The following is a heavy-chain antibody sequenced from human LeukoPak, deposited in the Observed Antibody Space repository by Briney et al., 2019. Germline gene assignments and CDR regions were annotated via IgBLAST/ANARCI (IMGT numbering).Heavy chain of an antibody. J-gene: IGHJ3*02. Sequence: SGGSLRLSCAASGLTFSSYGMHWVRQAPGKGLEWVAFIRYGGSNKYYADSVKGRFTISRDNSKNTLYLQMNSLRAEDTAVYYCAKDKHPVVAAAYGDAFDIWGQGTMVTVSS. CDR2: IRYGGSNK. V-gene: IGHV3-30*02. CDR3: AKDKHPVVAAAYGDAFDI. D-gene: IGHD2-2*01. CDR1: GLTFSSYG.